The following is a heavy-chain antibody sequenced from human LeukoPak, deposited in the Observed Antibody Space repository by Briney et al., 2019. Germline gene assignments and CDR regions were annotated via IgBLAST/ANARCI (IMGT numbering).Heavy chain of an antibody. V-gene: IGHV3-23*01. CDR3: AKDEGLVGATTFDY. CDR1: GFTFSSYA. CDR2: ISGSGGST. J-gene: IGHJ4*02. D-gene: IGHD1-26*01. Sequence: GGSLRLSCAASGFTFSSYAMSWVREAPGKGLEWVSAISGSGGSTYYADSVKGRFTISRDNSKNTLYLQTNSLRAEDTAVYYCAKDEGLVGATTFDYWGQGTLVTVSS.